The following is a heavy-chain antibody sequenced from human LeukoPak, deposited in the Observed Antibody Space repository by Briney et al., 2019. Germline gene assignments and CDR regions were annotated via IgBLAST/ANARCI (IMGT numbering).Heavy chain of an antibody. CDR2: IYPSDSDS. V-gene: IGHV5-51*01. CDR1: EYTFTNYW. J-gene: IGHJ4*02. Sequence: GESLKISCKASEYTFTNYWIAWVRQLPGKGLEYMGIIYPSDSDSRYTPSFQGQVTISADKSIRTAYLQWSSLKAPDTAMYYCARREGTAYSSSWYPFDLWGQGTMVTVSS. D-gene: IGHD6-13*01. CDR3: ARREGTAYSSSWYPFDL.